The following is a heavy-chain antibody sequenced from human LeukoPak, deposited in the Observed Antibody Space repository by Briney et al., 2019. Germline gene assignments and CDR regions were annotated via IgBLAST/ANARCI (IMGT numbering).Heavy chain of an antibody. CDR3: ARDTYEYSSGYIEYFDS. CDR1: GGSISSYY. J-gene: IGHJ4*02. Sequence: PSGTLSLTCTVSGGSISSYYWSWIRQPPGKGLKWIGYINYSGEANSKPSLKSRVTMSVDTSKSQISLRLTSVTAADTAVYYCARDTYEYSSGYIEYFDSWGPGTLVTVSS. D-gene: IGHD3-22*01. CDR2: INYSGEA. V-gene: IGHV4-59*01.